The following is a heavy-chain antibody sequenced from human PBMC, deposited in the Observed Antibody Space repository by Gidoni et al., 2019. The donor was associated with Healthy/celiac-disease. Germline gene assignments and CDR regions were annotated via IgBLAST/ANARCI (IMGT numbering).Heavy chain of an antibody. CDR2: ISYDGSNK. D-gene: IGHD3-10*01. CDR1: GFTFSSYA. V-gene: IGHV3-30*04. J-gene: IGHJ4*02. Sequence: QVQLVESGGGVVQPGRSLRLSCAASGFTFSSYAMPWVRQAPGKGLEWVAVISYDGSNKYYADSVKGRFTISRDNSKNTLYLQMNSLRAEDTAVYYCARAQYYYGSGSSFDYWGQGTLVTVSS. CDR3: ARAQYYYGSGSSFDY.